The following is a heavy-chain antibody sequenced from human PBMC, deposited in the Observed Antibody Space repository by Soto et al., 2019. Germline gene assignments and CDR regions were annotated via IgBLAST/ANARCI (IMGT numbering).Heavy chain of an antibody. CDR2: IWYDGSNK. J-gene: IGHJ5*02. V-gene: IGHV3-33*01. CDR1: GFTFSSYG. CDR3: ARDRDRGDWGWFAP. Sequence: QVQLVESGGGVVQPGRSLRLSCAASGFTFSSYGMHWVRQAPGKGLEWVAVIWYDGSNKYYADSVKGRFTISRDNSKNPLYLQRNSLRAEATAVYYCARDRDRGDWGWFAPWGQGTLVTVSS. D-gene: IGHD2-21*02.